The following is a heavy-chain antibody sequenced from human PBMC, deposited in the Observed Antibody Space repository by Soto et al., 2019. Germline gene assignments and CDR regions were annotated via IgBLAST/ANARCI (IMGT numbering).Heavy chain of an antibody. D-gene: IGHD3-10*01. CDR3: ARDGGSLWFGELLWTKPSPYYYGMDV. CDR2: ISYDGSNK. CDR1: GFTFSSYA. V-gene: IGHV3-30-3*01. J-gene: IGHJ6*04. Sequence: GGSLRLSCAASGFTFSSYAMHWVRQAPGKGLEWVAVISYDGSNKYYADSVKGRFTISRDNSKNTLYLQMNSLRAEDTAVYYCARDGGSLWFGELLWTKPSPYYYGMDVWGKGSTVTVSS.